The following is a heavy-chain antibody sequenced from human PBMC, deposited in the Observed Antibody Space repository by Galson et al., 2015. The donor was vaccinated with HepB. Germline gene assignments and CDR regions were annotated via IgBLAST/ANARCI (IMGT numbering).Heavy chain of an antibody. CDR3: ANGIAAAGNDY. CDR2: INTNTGNP. CDR1: GYTFSSYA. J-gene: IGHJ4*02. Sequence: VSCKASGYTFSSYAMNWVRQAPGQGLEWMGWINTNTGNPTYAQGFTGRFVFSLDTSVTTAYLQISSLKAEDTAVYYCANGIAAAGNDYWGQGTLVTVSS. D-gene: IGHD6-13*01. V-gene: IGHV7-4-1*02.